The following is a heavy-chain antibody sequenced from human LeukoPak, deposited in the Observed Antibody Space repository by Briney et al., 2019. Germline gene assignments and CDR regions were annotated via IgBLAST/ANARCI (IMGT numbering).Heavy chain of an antibody. J-gene: IGHJ4*02. Sequence: SETPSLTCTVSGGSISNYYWSWIRQSPGKGLEWIGYVYYSGRTNYSPSLKSRVTISVDTSKNQFSLKLSSVTAADTAVYYCAREDTYYYDNSGYLDYWGQGTLVTVSS. CDR1: GGSISNYY. V-gene: IGHV4-59*01. CDR2: VYYSGRT. CDR3: AREDTYYYDNSGYLDY. D-gene: IGHD3-22*01.